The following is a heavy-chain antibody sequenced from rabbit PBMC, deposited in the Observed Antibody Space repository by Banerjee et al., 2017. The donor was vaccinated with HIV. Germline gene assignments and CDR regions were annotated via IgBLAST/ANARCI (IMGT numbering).Heavy chain of an antibody. D-gene: IGHD7-1*01. J-gene: IGHJ4*01. Sequence: SLEESGGDLVKPGASLTLTCTASGFDFSTNTMCWVRQAPGKGLEWIGCINTGSGGTYYASWAKGRFTISKTSSTTVTLQMTSLTAADTSSYFCAKDLWYSLNLWGQGTLVTVS. CDR3: AKDLWYSLNL. V-gene: IGHV1S40*01. CDR2: INTGSGGT. CDR1: GFDFSTNT.